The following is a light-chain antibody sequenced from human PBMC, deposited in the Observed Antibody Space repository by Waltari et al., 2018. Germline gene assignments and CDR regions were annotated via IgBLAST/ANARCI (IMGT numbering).Light chain of an antibody. Sequence: IQLTQSPSSLSASVGDRVPITCRASQGISSFLAWYQQKPGKAPKVLIYIASTLQSGVPSRFSGSGSGTDFTLTISCLQSEDFATYYCQQSYSAPKTFGQGTRVEIK. V-gene: IGKV1-9*01. CDR1: QGISSF. CDR3: QQSYSAPKT. CDR2: IAS. J-gene: IGKJ1*01.